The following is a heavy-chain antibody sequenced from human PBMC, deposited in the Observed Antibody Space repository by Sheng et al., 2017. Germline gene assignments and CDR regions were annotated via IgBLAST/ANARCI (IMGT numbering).Heavy chain of an antibody. J-gene: IGHJ6*02. Sequence: QVQLVQSGREVKKPGASVKVSCKASGYTFSNYGISWVRQAPGQGLQWMGWIIPISAKYAQKFQGRVTITADESTSTVYMVLSSLRSEDTAVYYCARSGITMMAMDVWGQGTTVTVSS. CDR2: IIPISA. CDR1: GYTFSNYG. D-gene: IGHD3-22*01. CDR3: ARSGITMMAMDV. V-gene: IGHV1-69*13.